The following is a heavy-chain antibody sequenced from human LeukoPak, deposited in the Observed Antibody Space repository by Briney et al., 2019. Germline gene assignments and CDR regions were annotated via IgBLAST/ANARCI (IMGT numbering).Heavy chain of an antibody. V-gene: IGHV1-46*03. J-gene: IGHJ4*02. CDR3: AKEGTGIDY. Sequence: ASVKVSCKASGYTFTTYYMHWVRQAPGQGLEWMGVINPSGGATTYAQNFQGRVSMTRDTSISTAYMELIRLTSDDTAVYYCAKEGTGIDYWGQGTLVTVSS. CDR2: INPSGGAT. CDR1: GYTFTTYY. D-gene: IGHD3/OR15-3a*01.